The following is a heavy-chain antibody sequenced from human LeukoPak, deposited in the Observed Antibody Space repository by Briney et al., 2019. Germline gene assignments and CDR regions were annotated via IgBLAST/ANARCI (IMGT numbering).Heavy chain of an antibody. CDR2: IKQDRSEK. J-gene: IGHJ4*02. CDR1: GFTFTNYW. CDR3: ARVAKYYYGSETYYFFEH. Sequence: GGSLRLSCAASGFTFTNYWMSWVRQAPGKGLELVANIKQDRSEKYYVDSVKGRFTISRDNAKNSLYLQMNSLRVEDTAVYYCARVAKYYYGSETYYFFEHWGQGTLVTASS. D-gene: IGHD3-10*01. V-gene: IGHV3-7*01.